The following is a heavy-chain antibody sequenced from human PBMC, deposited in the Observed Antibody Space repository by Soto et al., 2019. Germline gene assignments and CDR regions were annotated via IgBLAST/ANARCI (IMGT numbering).Heavy chain of an antibody. CDR2: ISGSGGST. D-gene: IGHD3-16*02. V-gene: IGHV3-23*01. Sequence: GGSLRLSCAASGFTFSSYAMSWVRQAPGKGLEWVSAISGSGGSTYYADSVKGRFTISRDNSKNTLYLQMNSLRAEDTAVYYCAKDLQRITFGGVIVRLDYWGQGTLVTVSS. J-gene: IGHJ4*02. CDR1: GFTFSSYA. CDR3: AKDLQRITFGGVIVRLDY.